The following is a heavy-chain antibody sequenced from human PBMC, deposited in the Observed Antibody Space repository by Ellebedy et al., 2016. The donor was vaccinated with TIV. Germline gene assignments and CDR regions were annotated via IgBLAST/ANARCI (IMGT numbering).Heavy chain of an antibody. D-gene: IGHD5-24*01. CDR3: ARKEGYSFDY. J-gene: IGHJ4*02. V-gene: IGHV3-30-3*01. Sequence: GESLKISCAASGFTFSHYAMYWVRQAPGKGLEWVAVISYDGTNKYYSDSVKGRFTISRDNSKNTQYLQMNSLRAEDTAVYYCARKEGYSFDYWGQGTLVTVSS. CDR1: GFTFSHYA. CDR2: ISYDGTNK.